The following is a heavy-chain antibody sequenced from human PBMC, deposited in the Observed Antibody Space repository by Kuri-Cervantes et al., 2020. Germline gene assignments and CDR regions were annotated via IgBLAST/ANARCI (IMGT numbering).Heavy chain of an antibody. V-gene: IGHV3-11*04. Sequence: GESLKISCAASGFTFSDYYMSWIRQAPGKGLEWVSYISSSGSTIYYADSVKGRFTISRDNSKNTLYLQMNSLRAEDTAVYYCAKDFPRPKDGRYYYGMDVWGQGTTVTVSS. CDR2: ISSSGSTI. CDR3: AKDFPRPKDGRYYYGMDV. D-gene: IGHD2-15*01. J-gene: IGHJ6*02. CDR1: GFTFSDYY.